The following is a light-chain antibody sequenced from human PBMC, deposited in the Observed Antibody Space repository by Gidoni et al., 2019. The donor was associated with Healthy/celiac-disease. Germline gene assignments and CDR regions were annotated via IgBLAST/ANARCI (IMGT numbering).Light chain of an antibody. CDR2: DAS. Sequence: DIQMTQSPSSLSASVGDRVTITYQASQDISNYLNWYQQKPGKAPKPLIYDASNLETGVPSRFSGSGSGTDFTFTISSLQPEDIATYYCQQYDNLPYTFGQGTKLEIK. V-gene: IGKV1-33*01. J-gene: IGKJ2*01. CDR1: QDISNY. CDR3: QQYDNLPYT.